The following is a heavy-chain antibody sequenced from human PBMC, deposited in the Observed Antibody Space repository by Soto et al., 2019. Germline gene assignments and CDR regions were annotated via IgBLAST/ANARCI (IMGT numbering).Heavy chain of an antibody. CDR2: IYYSGST. CDR3: ARAYYDILTGYPRTYYYYYYGMDV. D-gene: IGHD3-9*01. CDR1: GGSVSSGSYY. Sequence: SSETLSLTGTVSGGSVSSGSYYWSWIRRPPGKGLEWIGYIYYSGSTNYNPSLKSRVTISVDTSKNQFSLKLSSVTAADTAVYYCARAYYDILTGYPRTYYYYYYGMDVWGQGTTVTV. J-gene: IGHJ6*02. V-gene: IGHV4-61*01.